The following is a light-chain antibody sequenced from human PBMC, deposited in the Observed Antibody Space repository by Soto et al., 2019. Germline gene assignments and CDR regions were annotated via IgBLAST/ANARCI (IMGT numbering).Light chain of an antibody. V-gene: IGKV4-1*01. CDR3: QQFFSVALT. CDR2: WAS. Sequence: DIVMTQSPDSLSVSLGERATINCKSSQSILYRSNSKYYLAWYQQKPVHPPKLLIYWASTRGSGVPDRFSGSGSWTDFTLTISSLQTEDVAIYFCQQFFSVALTFGGGTKVEIK. J-gene: IGKJ4*01. CDR1: QSILYRSNSKYY.